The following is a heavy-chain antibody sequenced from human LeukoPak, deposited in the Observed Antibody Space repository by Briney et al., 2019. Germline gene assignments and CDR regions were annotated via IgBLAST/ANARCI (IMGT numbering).Heavy chain of an antibody. CDR1: GFTFSSYW. CDR3: ARGEQHLVEAFWFDP. Sequence: SGGSLRLSCAASGFTFSSYWMSWVRQAPGKGLEWVANIKQDGSEKYYVDSVKGRFTISRDNAKNSLYLQMNSLRAEDTAVYYCARGEQHLVEAFWFDPWGQGTLVTVSS. J-gene: IGHJ5*02. D-gene: IGHD6-13*01. V-gene: IGHV3-7*01. CDR2: IKQDGSEK.